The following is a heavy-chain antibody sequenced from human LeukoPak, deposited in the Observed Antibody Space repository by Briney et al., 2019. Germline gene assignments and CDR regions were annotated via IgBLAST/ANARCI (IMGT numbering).Heavy chain of an antibody. CDR2: IYYSGST. J-gene: IGHJ3*02. V-gene: IGHV4-59*08. D-gene: IGHD3-22*01. CDR3: ARQHSSGYWVNAFDI. CDR1: GGSISSYY. Sequence: NPSETLSLTCTVSGGSISSYYWSWIRQPLGKGLEWIGYIYYSGSTNYNPSLKSRVTISVDTSKNQFSLKLSSVTAADTAVYYCARQHSSGYWVNAFDIWGQGTMVTVSS.